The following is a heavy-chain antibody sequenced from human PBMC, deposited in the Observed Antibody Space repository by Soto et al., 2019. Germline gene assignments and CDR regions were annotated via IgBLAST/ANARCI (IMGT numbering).Heavy chain of an antibody. Sequence: SETLSLTCTVSGGSISSYYWSWIRQPPGKGLEWIGYIYYSGSTNYNPSLKSRVTISVDTSKNQFSLKLSSVTAADTAVYYCARAHSDYYGSGSYSSWFDPWGQGTLVTVSS. J-gene: IGHJ5*02. CDR2: IYYSGST. CDR3: ARAHSDYYGSGSYSSWFDP. CDR1: GGSISSYY. D-gene: IGHD3-10*01. V-gene: IGHV4-59*01.